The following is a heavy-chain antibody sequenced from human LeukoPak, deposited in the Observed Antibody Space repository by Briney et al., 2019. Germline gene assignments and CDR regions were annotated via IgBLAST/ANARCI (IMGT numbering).Heavy chain of an antibody. CDR2: IIPIFGTA. CDR3: ASGYSSSSFDY. Sequence: ASVKVSCKASGGTFSTYAINWVRQAPGKGLEGMGGIIPIFGTANYAQKFQGRVTITADESTSTAYMELSSLRSEDTAVYYCASGYSSSSFDYWGQGTLVTVSS. CDR1: GGTFSTYA. D-gene: IGHD6-6*01. V-gene: IGHV1-69*13. J-gene: IGHJ4*02.